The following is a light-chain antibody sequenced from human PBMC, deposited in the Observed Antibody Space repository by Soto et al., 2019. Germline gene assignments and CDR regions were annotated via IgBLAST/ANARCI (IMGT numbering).Light chain of an antibody. Sequence: IQITQSPSTVSASVGDRVTITYRARQSLSSWLAWYQKKPGKAPKLLIHKASRLESRVPSRFSGSVSGTEFPLSISSLQADDFATYLWQRQNSYPLTLRGGTKVEIK. CDR3: QRQNSYPLT. CDR1: QSLSSW. J-gene: IGKJ4*01. CDR2: KAS. V-gene: IGKV1-5*03.